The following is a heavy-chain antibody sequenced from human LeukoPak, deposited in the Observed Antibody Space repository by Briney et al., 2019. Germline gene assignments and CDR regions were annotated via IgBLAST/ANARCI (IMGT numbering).Heavy chain of an antibody. CDR2: ISSSSSYI. J-gene: IGHJ4*02. CDR1: GFTFSSYS. CDR3: ASFSIAAALFDY. Sequence: TGGSLRLSCAASGFTFSSYSMNWVRQAPGKGLEWVSSISSSSSYIYYADSVKGRFTISRDNAKNSLYPQMNSLRAEDTAVYYCASFSIAAALFDYWGQGTLVTVSS. V-gene: IGHV3-21*01. D-gene: IGHD6-13*01.